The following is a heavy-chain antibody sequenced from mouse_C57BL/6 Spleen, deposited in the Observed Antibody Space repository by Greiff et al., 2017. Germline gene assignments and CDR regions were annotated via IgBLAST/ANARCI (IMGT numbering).Heavy chain of an antibody. CDR2: ISNGGGST. Sequence: EVKVVESGGGLVQPGGSLKLSCAASGFTFSDYYMYWVRQTPEKRLEWVAYISNGGGSTYYPDTVKGRFTISRDNAKNTLYLQMRRMKSEDTAMYYCASSYYGNYDWYFDVWGKGTTVTVSS. J-gene: IGHJ1*03. V-gene: IGHV5-12*01. CDR3: ASSYYGNYDWYFDV. CDR1: GFTFSDYY. D-gene: IGHD2-1*01.